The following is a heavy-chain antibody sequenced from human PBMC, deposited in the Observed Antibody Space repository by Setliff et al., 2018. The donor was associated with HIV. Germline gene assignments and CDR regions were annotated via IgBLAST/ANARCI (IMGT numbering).Heavy chain of an antibody. CDR2: INPNGGAT. J-gene: IGHJ3*02. D-gene: IGHD3-9*01. Sequence: GASVKVSCKSSGYTFSKYYIHWVRQAPGQGLEWMGVINPNGGATGYAEKFQGRVIMTRDPSTTTVYMDLSSLRSEDTAIYYCARDRALTDRPPNAFDIWGQGTLVTVSS. V-gene: IGHV1-46*01. CDR1: GYTFSKYY. CDR3: ARDRALTDRPPNAFDI.